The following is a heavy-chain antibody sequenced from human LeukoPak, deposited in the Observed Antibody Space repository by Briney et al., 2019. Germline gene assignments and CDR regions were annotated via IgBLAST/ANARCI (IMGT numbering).Heavy chain of an antibody. J-gene: IGHJ3*02. CDR3: ARATTIRFLEWSIRGDAFDI. D-gene: IGHD3-3*01. Sequence: GGSLRLSCAASGFTFSSYSMNWVRQAPGKGLEWVSSISSSSSYIYYADSVKGRFTISRDNAKNSLYLQMNSLRAEDTAVYYCARATTIRFLEWSIRGDAFDIWGQGTMVTVSS. CDR2: ISSSSSYI. CDR1: GFTFSSYS. V-gene: IGHV3-21*01.